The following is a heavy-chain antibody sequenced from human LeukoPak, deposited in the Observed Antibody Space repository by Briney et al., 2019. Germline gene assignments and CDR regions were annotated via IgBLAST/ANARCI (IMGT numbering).Heavy chain of an antibody. J-gene: IGHJ4*02. CDR1: GFNFSSYA. V-gene: IGHV3-48*01. CDR2: ISASGSNI. D-gene: IGHD1-1*01. CDR3: VRVKGTYFDF. Sequence: PGGSLRLSCVASGFNFSSYAMSWVRQAPGKGLEWVSYISASGSNIYYLDSVKGRFTVSRDNAMNSLFLQMDRPRAEDTAVYYCVRVKGTYFDFWGRGTLVTVSS.